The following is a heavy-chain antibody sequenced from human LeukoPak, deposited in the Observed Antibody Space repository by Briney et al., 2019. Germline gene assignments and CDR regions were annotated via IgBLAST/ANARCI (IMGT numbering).Heavy chain of an antibody. J-gene: IGHJ4*02. V-gene: IGHV4-4*02. Sequence: SETLSLTCAVSGGSISSNNWWSWVRQPPGKGLEWIGEIYHSGNANYNPSLKTRVTMSVDKPKNQFSLILSSVTAADTAVYYCARDVGARLSGFWGQGTLVTVSS. CDR1: GGSISSNNW. CDR2: IYHSGNA. CDR3: ARDVGARLSGF. D-gene: IGHD6-6*01.